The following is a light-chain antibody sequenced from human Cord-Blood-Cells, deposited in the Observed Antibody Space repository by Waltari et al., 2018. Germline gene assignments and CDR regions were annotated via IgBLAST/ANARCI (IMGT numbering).Light chain of an antibody. V-gene: IGKV1-5*03. CDR3: QQYNSS. CDR1: QSISSW. CDR2: KAS. Sequence: QMTQSPSTLSASVGDRVTITCRASQSISSWLAWYQQKPGKAPKLLIYKASSLESGVPSRFSGSGSGTEFTLTISSLQPDDFATYYCQQYNSSFGQGTKLEIK. J-gene: IGKJ2*01.